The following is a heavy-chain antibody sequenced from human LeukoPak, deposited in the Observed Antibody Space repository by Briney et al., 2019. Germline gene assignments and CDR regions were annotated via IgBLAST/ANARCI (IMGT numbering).Heavy chain of an antibody. CDR2: ISYDGSNK. J-gene: IGHJ6*02. CDR3: ARPLSNGYFHDSGGYYPYAMDV. Sequence: GGSLRLSCAASGFTFSTSTMNWVRQAPGKGLEWVAVISYDGSNKFYADSVKGRFAISRDNSKNTLYLQMNSLRGYASAVYYCARPLSNGYFHDSGGYYPYAMDVWGQGTTVTVSS. D-gene: IGHD3-22*01. V-gene: IGHV3-30*09. CDR1: GFTFSTST.